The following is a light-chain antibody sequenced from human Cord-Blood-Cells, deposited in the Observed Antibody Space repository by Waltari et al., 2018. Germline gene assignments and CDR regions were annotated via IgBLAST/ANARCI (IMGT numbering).Light chain of an antibody. CDR3: QQYGSSRT. J-gene: IGKJ2*01. CDR2: GAS. CDR1: QSVSSSY. Sequence: EIVLTQSPGTLSLSPGYRATPSCRASQSVSSSYLAWYQQKPGQAPMLLIYGASSRATGIPDRFSGSGSGTDFTLTISRLEPEDFAVYYCQQYGSSRTFGQGTKLEIK. V-gene: IGKV3-20*01.